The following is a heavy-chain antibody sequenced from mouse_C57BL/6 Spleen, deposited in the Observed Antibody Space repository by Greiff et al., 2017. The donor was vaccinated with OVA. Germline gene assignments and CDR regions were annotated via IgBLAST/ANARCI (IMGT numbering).Heavy chain of an antibody. CDR1: GFSLTSYG. CDR2: IWRGGST. V-gene: IGHV2-5*01. D-gene: IGHD1-1*01. CDR3: AKVPPYYGSSYEAMDY. J-gene: IGHJ4*01. Sequence: LQQSGPGLVQPSQSLSITCTVSGFSLTSYGVHWVRQSPGKGLEWLGVIWRGGSTDYNAAFMSRLSITKDNSKSQVFFKMNSLQADDTAIYYCAKVPPYYGSSYEAMDYWGQGTSVTVSS.